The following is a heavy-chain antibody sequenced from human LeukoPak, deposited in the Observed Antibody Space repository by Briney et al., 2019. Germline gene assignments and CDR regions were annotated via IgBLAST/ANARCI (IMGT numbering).Heavy chain of an antibody. CDR3: ARSGYRYQRSCWFDP. J-gene: IGHJ5*02. CDR1: GGSFSGYY. CDR2: INHSGST. D-gene: IGHD5-18*01. Sequence: PSETLSLTCAVYGGSFSGYYWSWIRQPPGKGLEWIGEINHSGSTNYNPSLKSRVTISVDTSKNQFSLKLSSVTAADTAVYYCARSGYRYQRSCWFDPWGQGTLVTVSS. V-gene: IGHV4-34*01.